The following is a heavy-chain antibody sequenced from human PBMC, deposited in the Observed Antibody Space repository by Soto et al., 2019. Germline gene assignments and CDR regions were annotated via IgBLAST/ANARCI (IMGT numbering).Heavy chain of an antibody. V-gene: IGHV5-51*01. D-gene: IGHD6-13*01. CDR3: ASRIAAAGPGYYGMDV. CDR2: IYPGDPDT. CDR1: GYSFTSYW. J-gene: IGHJ6*02. Sequence: PGESLKISCKGSGYSFTSYWIGWVRQMPGKGLEWMGIIYPGDPDTRYSPSFQGQVTISADKSISTAYLQWSSLNASDTAMYYCASRIAAAGPGYYGMDVWGQGTTVTVSS.